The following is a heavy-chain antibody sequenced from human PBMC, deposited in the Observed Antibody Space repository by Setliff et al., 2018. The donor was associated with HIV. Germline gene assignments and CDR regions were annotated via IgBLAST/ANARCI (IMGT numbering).Heavy chain of an antibody. V-gene: IGHV4-4*09. J-gene: IGHJ4*02. CDR2: IYTSGIT. CDR1: GGSISSYY. Sequence: KASETLSLTCTVSGGSISSYYWSWIRQPPGKGLEWIGYIYTSGITNYNPSLKSRVTMSIDTSKNQFSLKLSSVTAADTAVYYCARHTNHHDYWGQGTRVTVSS. D-gene: IGHD3-3*01. CDR3: ARHTNHHDY.